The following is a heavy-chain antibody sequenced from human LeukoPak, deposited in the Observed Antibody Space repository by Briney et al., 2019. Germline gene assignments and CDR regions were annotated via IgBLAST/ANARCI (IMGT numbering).Heavy chain of an antibody. CDR3: ARGSISARGFDP. V-gene: IGHV3-23*01. CDR2: ISGRGGDT. J-gene: IGHJ5*02. D-gene: IGHD3-16*01. CDR1: GFTFNNYA. Sequence: SGGSLRLSCAASGFTFNNYAMNWVRQAPGKGLEWVSVISGRGGDTYYTDSVKGRFTISRDNSKNTLYLQMNSLRAEDTAVYYCARGSISARGFDPWGQGTLVTVSS.